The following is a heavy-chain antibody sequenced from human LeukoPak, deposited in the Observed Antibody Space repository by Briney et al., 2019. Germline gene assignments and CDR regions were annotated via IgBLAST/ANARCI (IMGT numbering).Heavy chain of an antibody. Sequence: ASVNVSCMASGGTFSSYGISWVRQAPGQGLEWMGGIIPVLGKDDYTQKLQGRVTITTVESTSTAYMELSSLRSEDTAADCCARGRPSIMVRGVTYEEYYFDYWGQGTLVTVSS. CDR2: IIPVLGKD. CDR3: ARGRPSIMVRGVTYEEYYFDY. V-gene: IGHV1-69*05. D-gene: IGHD3-10*01. J-gene: IGHJ4*02. CDR1: GGTFSSYG.